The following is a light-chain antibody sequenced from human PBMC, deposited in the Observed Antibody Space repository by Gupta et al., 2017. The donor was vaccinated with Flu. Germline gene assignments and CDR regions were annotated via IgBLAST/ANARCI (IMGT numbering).Light chain of an antibody. CDR1: SSDIGGYYY. CDR2: EVS. J-gene: IGLJ3*02. Sequence: QSALTQPASVSGSPGPAITISCPGTSSDIGGYYYVSWYQQHPSKAPTVIIYEVSKRPSGVSTRFSASKSGNTASLTISGLQADDEADYYCSSYTSTNTWAFGGGTRLTVL. CDR3: SSYTSTNTWA. V-gene: IGLV2-14*01.